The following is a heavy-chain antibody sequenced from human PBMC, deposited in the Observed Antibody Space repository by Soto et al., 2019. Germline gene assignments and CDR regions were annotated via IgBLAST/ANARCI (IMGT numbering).Heavy chain of an antibody. J-gene: IGHJ4*02. D-gene: IGHD5-12*01. Sequence: QVQLVESGGGVVQPGRSLRLSCAASGFTFSSYGMHWVRQAPGKGLEWVAVISYDGSNKYYGDSVKGRFTISRDDSKNTLNLQMNSLGAEDTAVYYCTKDPQDWLRSDFDYWGQGTLVTVSS. CDR3: TKDPQDWLRSDFDY. V-gene: IGHV3-30*18. CDR2: ISYDGSNK. CDR1: GFTFSSYG.